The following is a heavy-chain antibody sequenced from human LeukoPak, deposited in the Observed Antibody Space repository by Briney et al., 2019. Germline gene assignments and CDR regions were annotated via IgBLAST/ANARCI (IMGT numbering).Heavy chain of an antibody. D-gene: IGHD5-18*01. CDR2: VTPYNGGT. V-gene: IGHV1-2*02. CDR1: GYSFTAYS. Sequence: ASVKVSCKASGYSFTAYSLHWVRQAPGQGFEWMGWVTPYNGGTNYARKFQGRVAMTSDTSISTVYLEMRSLRSDDSALYYCAREMDRAIGNYFDSWGEGTLVTVSS. J-gene: IGHJ4*02. CDR3: AREMDRAIGNYFDS.